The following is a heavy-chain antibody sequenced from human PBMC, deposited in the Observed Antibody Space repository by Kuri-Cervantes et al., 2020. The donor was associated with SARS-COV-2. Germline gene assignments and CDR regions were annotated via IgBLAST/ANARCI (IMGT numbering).Heavy chain of an antibody. CDR2: INHSGGT. J-gene: IGHJ6*03. CDR3: ARIVNYSKGNWNYGYYYYMDV. V-gene: IGHV4-34*01. CDR1: GGSFSGYY. D-gene: IGHD1-7*01. Sequence: SQTLSLTCAVYGGSFSGYYWSWIRQPPGKGLEWIGEINHSGGTNYNPSLKSRVTISVDTSKNQFSLKLSSVTAADTAVYYCARIVNYSKGNWNYGYYYYMDVWGKGTTVTVSS.